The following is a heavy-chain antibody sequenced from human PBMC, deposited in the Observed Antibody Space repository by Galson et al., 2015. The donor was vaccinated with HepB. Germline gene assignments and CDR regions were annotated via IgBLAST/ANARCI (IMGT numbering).Heavy chain of an antibody. D-gene: IGHD6-13*01. Sequence: SLRLSCAASGFTFSSYAMSWVRQAPGKGLEWVSAISGSGGSTYYADSVKGRFTISRDNSKNTLYLQMNSLRAEDTAVYYCAKGDSSSWTTFDYWGQGTLVTVSS. V-gene: IGHV3-23*01. J-gene: IGHJ4*02. CDR1: GFTFSSYA. CDR2: ISGSGGST. CDR3: AKGDSSSWTTFDY.